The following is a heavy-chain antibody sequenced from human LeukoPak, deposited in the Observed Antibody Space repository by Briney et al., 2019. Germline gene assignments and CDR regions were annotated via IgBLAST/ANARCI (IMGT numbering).Heavy chain of an antibody. CDR1: GFTFSSYG. D-gene: IGHD3-16*01. J-gene: IGHJ1*01. Sequence: GGSLRLSCAASGFTFSSYGMHWVRQAPGKGLEWAAVISYDGSNKYYAESVKGRFTISRDNAKNSLYLQMNSLRAEDTAVYYCARGGMGPSGGIQHWGQGTLVTVSS. CDR2: ISYDGSNK. V-gene: IGHV3-30*03. CDR3: ARGGMGPSGGIQH.